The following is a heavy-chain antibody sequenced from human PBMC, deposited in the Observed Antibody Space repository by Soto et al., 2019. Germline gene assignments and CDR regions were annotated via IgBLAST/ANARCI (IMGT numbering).Heavy chain of an antibody. Sequence: LRLSCVASGFTFGSRAMSWVRQAPGEGLEWVSTITDTGGDTKYADSVRGRFTISRDNSKNTLYLQMSSLRAEDSAVYYCARGSKGSYPGSRIFDFWGRGTLVTVSS. CDR1: GFTFGSRA. CDR3: ARGSKGSYPGSRIFDF. J-gene: IGHJ4*02. CDR2: ITDTGGDT. D-gene: IGHD3-10*01. V-gene: IGHV3-23*01.